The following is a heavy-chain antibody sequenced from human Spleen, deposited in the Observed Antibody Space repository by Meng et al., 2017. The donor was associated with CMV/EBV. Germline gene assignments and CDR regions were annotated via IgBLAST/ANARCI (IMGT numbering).Heavy chain of an antibody. Sequence: GESLKISCAASGFTFSNYDMYWVRQAPGKGLEWVTFVQYDGGHKYYADSVKGRFTISRDNSKNTLYLQMNSLRAEDTAVYYCAVGDFWSGYPASEFDYWGQGTLVTVSS. CDR2: VQYDGGHK. CDR1: GFTFSNYD. D-gene: IGHD3-3*01. V-gene: IGHV3-30*02. J-gene: IGHJ4*02. CDR3: AVGDFWSGYPASEFDY.